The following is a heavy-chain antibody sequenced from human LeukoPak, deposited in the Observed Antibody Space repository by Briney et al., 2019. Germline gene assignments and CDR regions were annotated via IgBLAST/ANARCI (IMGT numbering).Heavy chain of an antibody. J-gene: IGHJ4*02. CDR1: GGSISSYY. CDR2: IYYSGST. Sequence: SETLSLTCTVSGGSISSYYWSWIRQPPGKGLEWIGYIYYSGSTNYNPSLKSRVTISVDTSKNQFSLKLSSVTAADTAVYYCARGRRRGIAAAAFDYWGQGTLVTVSS. CDR3: ARGRRRGIAAAAFDY. D-gene: IGHD6-13*01. V-gene: IGHV4-59*01.